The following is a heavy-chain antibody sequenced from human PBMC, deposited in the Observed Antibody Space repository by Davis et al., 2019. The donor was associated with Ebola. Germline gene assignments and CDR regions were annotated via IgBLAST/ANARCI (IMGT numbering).Heavy chain of an antibody. CDR2: MNPNSGNT. J-gene: IGHJ6*03. CDR1: GYTFTSYD. Sequence: ASVKVSCKASGYTFTSYDINWVRQATGQGLEWMGWMNPNSGNTGYAQKFQGRVTMTRNTSISTAYLDLRSLKSDDTAVYYCARGTTVTTDPHYYYMDVWGKGTTVTVSS. CDR3: ARGTTVTTDPHYYYMDV. D-gene: IGHD4-11*01. V-gene: IGHV1-8*01.